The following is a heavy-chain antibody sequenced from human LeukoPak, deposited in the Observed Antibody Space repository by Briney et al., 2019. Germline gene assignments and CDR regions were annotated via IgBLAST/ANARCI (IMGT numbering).Heavy chain of an antibody. J-gene: IGHJ4*02. D-gene: IGHD3-10*01. CDR1: GFTFSTYA. CDR3: ARAMVRGVIITAPFDY. CDR2: ISSDGTTK. Sequence: GRSLRLSCAASGFTFSTYAMHWVRQAPGKGLEWVAVISSDGTTKYYADSVKGRFTISRDNSKNTLYLQMNSLRAEDTAVYYCARAMVRGVIITAPFDYWGQGTLVTVSS. V-gene: IGHV3-30*04.